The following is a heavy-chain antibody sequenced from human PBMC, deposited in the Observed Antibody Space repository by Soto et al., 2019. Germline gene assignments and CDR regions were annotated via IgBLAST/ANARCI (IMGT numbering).Heavy chain of an antibody. D-gene: IGHD2-15*01. J-gene: IGHJ6*02. CDR1: GGSISNNDW. Sequence: SETLSLTCGVSGGSISNNDWWSWVRQPPGKGLEWIGEIYHSGSTNYNPSLKSRVTISVDTSKNQFSLKLSSVTAADTAVYYCARHLTYCSAGSCYSDFPYYGMDVWGQGTTVTVSS. V-gene: IGHV4-4*02. CDR3: ARHLTYCSAGSCYSDFPYYGMDV. CDR2: IYHSGST.